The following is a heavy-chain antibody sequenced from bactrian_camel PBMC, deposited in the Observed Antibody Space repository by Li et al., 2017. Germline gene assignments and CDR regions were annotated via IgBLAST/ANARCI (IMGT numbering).Heavy chain of an antibody. Sequence: HVQLVESGGGSTQAGGSLRLSCNYSRNRRCMAWFRQAPGKEREGVATIGNAGRTGGKTTFADSVKGRFTISQDKAENTVYLQMDSLKPEDTARYFCAARLGYSFRYWGQGTQVTVS. V-gene: IGHV3-3*01. J-gene: IGHJ6*01. D-gene: IGHD5*01. CDR1: RNRRC. CDR2: IGNAGRTGGKT. CDR3: AARLGYSFRY.